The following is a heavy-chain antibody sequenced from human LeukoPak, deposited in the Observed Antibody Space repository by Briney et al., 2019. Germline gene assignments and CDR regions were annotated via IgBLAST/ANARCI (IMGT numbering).Heavy chain of an antibody. V-gene: IGHV3-21*01. J-gene: IGHJ5*02. Sequence: GGSLRLSCAASGFTFSSYSMNWVRQAPGKGLEWVSSISSSSSYIYYADSVKGRFTISRDNAKNSLYLQMNSLRAEDAAVYYCARDEGSYYYGSGSVLKWFDPWGQGALVTVSS. CDR1: GFTFSSYS. CDR2: ISSSSSYI. D-gene: IGHD3-10*01. CDR3: ARDEGSYYYGSGSVLKWFDP.